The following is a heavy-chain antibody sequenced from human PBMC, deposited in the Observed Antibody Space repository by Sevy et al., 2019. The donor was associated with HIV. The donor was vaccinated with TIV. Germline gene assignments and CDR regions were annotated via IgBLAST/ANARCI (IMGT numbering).Heavy chain of an antibody. CDR1: GFTFSNAW. V-gene: IGHV3-15*01. Sequence: GGSLRLSCAASGFTFSNAWMSWVRQAPGKGLEWVGRIKSKSDGGTTDYAAPVKGRFTISRDDSKNTLYLQMNSLKTEETAVYYCTTKTGSYYDFWSGYYNDYWGQGTLVTVSS. CDR3: TTKTGSYYDFWSGYYNDY. J-gene: IGHJ4*02. CDR2: IKSKSDGGTT. D-gene: IGHD3-3*01.